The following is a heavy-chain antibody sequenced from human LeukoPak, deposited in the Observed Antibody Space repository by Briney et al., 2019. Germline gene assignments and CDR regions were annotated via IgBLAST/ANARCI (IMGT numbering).Heavy chain of an antibody. J-gene: IGHJ4*02. V-gene: IGHV3-30*18. CDR3: AKDIDPFCDSTTCHQPFDY. Sequence: GGSLRLSCAASGFTFSSYGMHWVRQAPGKGLEWVAVISYDGSNKYYADSVKGRFTISRDNSKNTLYLQMNSLRAEDTAVYYCAKDIDPFCDSTTCHQPFDYWGQGTLITVSS. CDR2: ISYDGSNK. D-gene: IGHD2-2*01. CDR1: GFTFSSYG.